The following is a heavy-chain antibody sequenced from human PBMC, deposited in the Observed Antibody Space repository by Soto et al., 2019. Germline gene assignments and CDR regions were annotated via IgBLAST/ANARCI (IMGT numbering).Heavy chain of an antibody. D-gene: IGHD3-10*01. V-gene: IGHV1-3*01. CDR1: GYIFTSYS. J-gene: IGHJ4*02. Sequence: ASVKVSCKASGYIFTSYSMHWVRQAPGQRPEWMGWIHGNDGTTKYSQTFQGRVTLTRDTSASTDYMELGSLRPEDTAVYYCARPMNYNDYLDSWGQGTLVTVSS. CDR2: IHGNDGTT. CDR3: ARPMNYNDYLDS.